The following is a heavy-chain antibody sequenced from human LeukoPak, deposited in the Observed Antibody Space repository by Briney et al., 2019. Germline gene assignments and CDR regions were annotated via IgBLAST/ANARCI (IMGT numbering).Heavy chain of an antibody. CDR3: ARLGPVNKDHYIDV. V-gene: IGHV3-53*01. J-gene: IGHJ6*03. CDR1: GFTVSSNY. CDR2: TYSGGST. Sequence: GGSLRLSCAASGFTVSSNYMSWVRQAPGKGLEWVSVTYSGGSTYYADSVKGRFTISRDNSKNTLYLQMNSLGAEDTAVYFCARLGPVNKDHYIDVGGKGTTVTISS. D-gene: IGHD4-17*01.